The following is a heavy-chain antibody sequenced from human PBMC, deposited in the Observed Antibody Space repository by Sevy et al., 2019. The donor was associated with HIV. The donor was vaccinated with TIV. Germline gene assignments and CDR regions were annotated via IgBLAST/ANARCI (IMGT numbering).Heavy chain of an antibody. D-gene: IGHD2-8*01. CDR2: LSFGCGEI. Sequence: GGSLRLSCAASAFTFSKYSMSWVRQPPGKGLEWVSTLSFGCGEINYADSVKGRFTISRDNSKSSVYLQMNNLRPEDTAMYYCAREGCTKPHDYWGQGTLVTVSS. CDR3: AREGCTKPHDY. CDR1: AFTFSKYS. V-gene: IGHV3-23*01. J-gene: IGHJ4*02.